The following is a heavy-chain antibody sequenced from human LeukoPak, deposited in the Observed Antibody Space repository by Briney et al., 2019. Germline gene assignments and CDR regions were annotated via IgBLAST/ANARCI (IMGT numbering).Heavy chain of an antibody. Sequence: AGGSLRLSCAASGFTFSSYAMSWVRQAPGKGLEWVGRIKPIATGGTTEYAAPVKGRFTISRDDSKNTVYLQMNSLESEDTAVYYCTTPPDWGQGTLVTVSS. CDR1: GFTFSSYA. J-gene: IGHJ4*02. CDR3: TTPPD. CDR2: IKPIATGGTT. V-gene: IGHV3-15*01.